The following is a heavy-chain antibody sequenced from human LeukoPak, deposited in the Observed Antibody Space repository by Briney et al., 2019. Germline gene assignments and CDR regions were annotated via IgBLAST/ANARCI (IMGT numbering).Heavy chain of an antibody. V-gene: IGHV3-30-3*01. CDR2: ISYDGSNK. CDR1: GFTFSSYV. D-gene: IGHD2-21*02. CDR3: ATSPSAVVVTGYFDY. J-gene: IGHJ4*02. Sequence: GGSLRLSCAASGFTFSSYVMHWVRQAPGKGLEWVAVISYDGSNKYYADSLKGRSTISRDNSKNTLYLQMNSLRTEDTAVYHCATSPSAVVVTGYFDYWGQGTLVTVSS.